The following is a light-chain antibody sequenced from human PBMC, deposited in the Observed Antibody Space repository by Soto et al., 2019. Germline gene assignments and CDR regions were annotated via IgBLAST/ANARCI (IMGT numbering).Light chain of an antibody. J-gene: IGKJ1*01. CDR3: QQYDDIPPT. CDR1: QDITNY. V-gene: IGKV1-33*01. Sequence: DIQMTQSPSSLTASVGDSVTITCQASQDITNYLNWYQQKPGKAPKLLIYDASNLDPGVPSRFSGRGSGTDFTFSISSLQPEDIATYYCQQYDDIPPTFGQGTKVDIK. CDR2: DAS.